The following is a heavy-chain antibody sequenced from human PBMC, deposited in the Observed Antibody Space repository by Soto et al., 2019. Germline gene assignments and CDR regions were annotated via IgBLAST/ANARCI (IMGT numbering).Heavy chain of an antibody. J-gene: IGHJ4*02. D-gene: IGHD6-13*01. Sequence: ASVKVSCKAPGYTFTSYAMHWVRQAPGQRLEWMGWINAGNGNTKYSQKSQGRVTITRDTSASTAYMELSSLRSEDTAVYYCAREPGYSSSWYGLFFYWGQGTLVTVSS. CDR3: AREPGYSSSWYGLFFY. CDR2: INAGNGNT. CDR1: GYTFTSYA. V-gene: IGHV1-3*01.